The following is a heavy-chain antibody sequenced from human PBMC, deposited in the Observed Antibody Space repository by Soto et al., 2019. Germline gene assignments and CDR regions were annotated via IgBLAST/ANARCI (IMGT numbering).Heavy chain of an antibody. CDR3: ARAVSYYISRFLYYYYGMAV. CDR1: AVFIIRYY. CDR2: IYYSGST. V-gene: IGHV4-59*01. D-gene: IGHD3-10*01. J-gene: IGHJ6*01. Sequence: PASLPLTSTLSAVFIIRYYWIWFRQLPGPGLEWIGYIYYSGSTNYNPSLKSRVTISVDTSKNQFSLKLSSVTAAEPAVYYCARAVSYYISRFLYYYYGMAVCGQGT.